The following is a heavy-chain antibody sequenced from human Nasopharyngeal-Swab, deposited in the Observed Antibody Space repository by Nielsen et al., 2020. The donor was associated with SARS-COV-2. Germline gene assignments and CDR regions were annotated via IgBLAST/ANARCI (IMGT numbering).Heavy chain of an antibody. J-gene: IGHJ6*03. V-gene: IGHV3-21*01. CDR3: ASYVAGTPTYYYYYMDV. Sequence: GGSLRLSCAASGFTFSSYSMNWVRLAPGKGLEWVSSISSSSSYIYYADSVKGRFTISRDNAKNSLYLQMNSLRAEDTAVYYCASYVAGTPTYYYYYMDVWGKGTTVTVSS. CDR1: GFTFSSYS. CDR2: ISSSSSYI. D-gene: IGHD1/OR15-1a*01.